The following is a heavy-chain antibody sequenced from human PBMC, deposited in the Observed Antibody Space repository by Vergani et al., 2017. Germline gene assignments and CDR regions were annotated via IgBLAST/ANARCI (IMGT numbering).Heavy chain of an antibody. V-gene: IGHV1-8*01. D-gene: IGHD3-3*01. CDR2: MNPNSGNT. CDR3: ARGDHYDFWSGYYRLYYYYGMDV. CDR1: GYTFTSYD. J-gene: IGHJ6*02. Sequence: QVQLVQSGAEVKKPGASVKVSCKASGYTFTSYDINWVRQATGQGLEWMGWMNPNSGNTGYAQKFLGRVTMTRNTSISTAYMELSSLRSEDTAVYYCARGDHYDFWSGYYRLYYYYGMDVWGQGTTVTVSS.